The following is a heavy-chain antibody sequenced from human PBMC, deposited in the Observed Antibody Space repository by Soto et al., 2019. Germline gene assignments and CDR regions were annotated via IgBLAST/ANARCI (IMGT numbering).Heavy chain of an antibody. CDR1: GCSISRYY. Sequence: PSETLSLTCTVSGCSISRYYWTWIRQPPGKGLEWIGNIHYTGSTNYNPSLNSRVTISLGTSKSQFSLKLSSVTAADTAVYYCARDLSIASTDGPLDPWGQGTLVTVSS. D-gene: IGHD3-16*02. CDR2: IHYTGST. CDR3: ARDLSIASTDGPLDP. J-gene: IGHJ5*01. V-gene: IGHV4-59*01.